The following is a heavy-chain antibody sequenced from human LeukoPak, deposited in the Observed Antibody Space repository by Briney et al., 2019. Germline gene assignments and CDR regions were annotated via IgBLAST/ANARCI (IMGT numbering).Heavy chain of an antibody. D-gene: IGHD2-2*01. CDR2: ISAHYGNT. CDR3: ARAQLPAVQWYYFDY. J-gene: IGHJ4*02. CDR1: GYIFTRYG. V-gene: IGHV1-18*04. Sequence: ASVKVSCKASGYIFTRYGISWVRQAPGQGLEWMGWISAHYGNTNYAQKFQDRVTMTTDTSTNTAYMELRSLRPDDTAVYYCARAQLPAVQWYYFDYWGQGTLVTVSS.